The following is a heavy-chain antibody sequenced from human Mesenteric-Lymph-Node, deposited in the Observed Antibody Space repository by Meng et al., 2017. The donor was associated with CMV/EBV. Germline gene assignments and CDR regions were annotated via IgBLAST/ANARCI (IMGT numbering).Heavy chain of an antibody. CDR1: GFTFSSYA. D-gene: IGHD3-3*01. J-gene: IGHJ4*02. V-gene: IGHV3-23*03. CDR2: IYSGGSST. Sequence: GESLKISCAASGFTFSSYAMSWVRQAPGKGLEWVSVIYSGGSSTYYADSVKGRFTISRDNSKNTLYLQMNSLRAEDTAVYYCAKDYFNYDFWSGYLNWGQGTLVTVSS. CDR3: AKDYFNYDFWSGYLN.